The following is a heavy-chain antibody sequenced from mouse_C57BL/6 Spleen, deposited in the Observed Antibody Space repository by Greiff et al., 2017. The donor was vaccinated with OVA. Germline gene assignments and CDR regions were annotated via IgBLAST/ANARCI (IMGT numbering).Heavy chain of an antibody. Sequence: EVQLVESEGGLVQPGSSMKLSCTASGFTFSDYYMAWVRQVPEKGLEWVANINYDGSSTYYLDSLKSRFIISRDNAKNILYLQMSSLKSEDTATYYCARDLRYYGSSYWYFDVWGTGTTVTVSS. CDR2: INYDGSST. CDR3: ARDLRYYGSSYWYFDV. D-gene: IGHD1-1*01. J-gene: IGHJ1*03. V-gene: IGHV5-16*01. CDR1: GFTFSDYY.